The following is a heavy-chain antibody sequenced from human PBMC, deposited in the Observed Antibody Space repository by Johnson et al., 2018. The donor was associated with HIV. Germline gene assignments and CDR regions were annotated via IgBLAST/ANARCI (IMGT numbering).Heavy chain of an antibody. CDR3: ARDHGEGWPEAFDI. Sequence: VQLVESGGGLVQPGGSLRLSCAASGFTFDDYAMHWVRQAPGKGLEWVSGISWNSVSIGYADSVKGRFTISRDKAKNSLYLQMNSLRAEDTAVYYCARDHGEGWPEAFDIWGQGTMVTVSS. J-gene: IGHJ3*02. CDR2: ISWNSVSI. V-gene: IGHV3-9*01. D-gene: IGHD3-10*01. CDR1: GFTFDDYA.